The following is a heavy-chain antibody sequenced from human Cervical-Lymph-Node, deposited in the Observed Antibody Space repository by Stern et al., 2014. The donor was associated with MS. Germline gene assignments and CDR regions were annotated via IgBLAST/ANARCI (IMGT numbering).Heavy chain of an antibody. CDR2: IVPMFGTP. Sequence: QVQLVESGAEVKKPGSSVKVSCKASGDTFSINSISWVRQAPGQGLEWMGGIVPMFGTPNYAQKFQGRVTTTADESTSTAYMELSGLTSEDTAVYYCARDQGGIAAYWGQGTLVTVSS. D-gene: IGHD6-13*01. J-gene: IGHJ4*02. V-gene: IGHV1-69*01. CDR1: GDTFSINS. CDR3: ARDQGGIAAY.